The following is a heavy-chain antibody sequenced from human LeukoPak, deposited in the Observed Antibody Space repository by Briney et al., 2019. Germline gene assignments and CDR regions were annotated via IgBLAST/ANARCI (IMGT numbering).Heavy chain of an antibody. V-gene: IGHV4-39*01. CDR3: ARHQVSLYDILTGYDY. CDR1: GGSISSSSYY. D-gene: IGHD3-9*01. J-gene: IGHJ4*02. CDR2: ICYSGST. Sequence: PSETLSLTCTVSGGSISSSSYYWGWIRQPPGKGLEWIGSICYSGSTYYNPSLKSRVTISVDTSKNQFPLKLSSVTAADTAVYYCARHQVSLYDILTGYDYWGQGTLVTVSS.